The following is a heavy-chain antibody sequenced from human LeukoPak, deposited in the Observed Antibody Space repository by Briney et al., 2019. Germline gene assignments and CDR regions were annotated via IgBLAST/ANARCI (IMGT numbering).Heavy chain of an antibody. CDR2: IKSKTDGGTT. CDR1: GFTFSNAW. D-gene: IGHD1-7*01. Sequence: GGSLRLSCAASGFTFSNAWMIWVRQAPGKGLEGLGRIKSKTDGGTTDNAAPVKGRFTISRDDSKNTLYLQMNSLKPEATAVYYCATERTGTTFDYWGQGTLVIVSS. V-gene: IGHV3-15*01. J-gene: IGHJ4*02. CDR3: ATERTGTTFDY.